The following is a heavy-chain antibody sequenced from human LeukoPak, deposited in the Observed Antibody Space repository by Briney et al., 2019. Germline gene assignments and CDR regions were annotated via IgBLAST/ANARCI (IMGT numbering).Heavy chain of an antibody. CDR1: GSTFSRYW. Sequence: GGSLRLSCAASGSTFSRYWMTWVRQAPGKGPEWVATIKQDGSEKYYVDSVKGRFTISRDNTKNSLYLQVNNLRAEDTAVYYCARVSQTPGGRGYFDYWGQGTLVTVSS. D-gene: IGHD2-15*01. V-gene: IGHV3-7*01. CDR3: ARVSQTPGGRGYFDY. CDR2: IKQDGSEK. J-gene: IGHJ4*02.